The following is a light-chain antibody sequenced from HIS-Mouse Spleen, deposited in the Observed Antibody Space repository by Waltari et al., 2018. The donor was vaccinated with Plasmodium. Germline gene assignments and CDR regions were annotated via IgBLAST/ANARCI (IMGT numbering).Light chain of an antibody. CDR3: CSYAGSSTWV. V-gene: IGLV2-23*01. Sequence: QSALTQPASVSGSPGQSITISCTGTSSSFGSYHLVSWYHQHPAKAPKLMIYEGSKRPSGVSNRFSGSKSGNTASLTISGLQAEDEADYYCCSYAGSSTWVFGGGTKLTVL. CDR1: SSSFGSYHL. J-gene: IGLJ3*02. CDR2: EGS.